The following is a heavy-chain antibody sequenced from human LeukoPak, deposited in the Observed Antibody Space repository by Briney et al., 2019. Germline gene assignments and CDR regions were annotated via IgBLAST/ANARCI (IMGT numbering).Heavy chain of an antibody. V-gene: IGHV3-23*01. Sequence: GGSLRLSCAASGFTFSSFGMSWVRQAPGKGLEWVSAISGSGGSTYYADSVKGRFTISRDNSKNTLYLQMNSLRADDTAVYYCAKDSRLLRGVVTTAFDSWGQGTLVTVSS. CDR3: AKDSRLLRGVVTTAFDS. D-gene: IGHD3-3*01. CDR2: ISGSGGST. J-gene: IGHJ4*02. CDR1: GFTFSSFG.